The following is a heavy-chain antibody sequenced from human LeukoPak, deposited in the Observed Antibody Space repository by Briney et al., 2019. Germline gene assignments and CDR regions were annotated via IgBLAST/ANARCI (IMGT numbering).Heavy chain of an antibody. CDR1: GGSISRSSYY. V-gene: IGHV4-39*01. CDR3: ARQGSSGFDLESFDY. J-gene: IGHJ4*02. D-gene: IGHD3-22*01. CDR2: IYYSGST. Sequence: SETLSLTCTVSGGSISRSSYYWGWIRQPPGKGLEWIGSIYYSGSTYYNPSLKSRVTISVDTPKNQFSLKVRSVTAADRAVYYCARQGSSGFDLESFDYWGQGILVTVSA.